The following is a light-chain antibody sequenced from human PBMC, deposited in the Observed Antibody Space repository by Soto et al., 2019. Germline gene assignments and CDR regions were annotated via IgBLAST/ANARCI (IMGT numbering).Light chain of an antibody. CDR1: QSVSSGF. J-gene: IGKJ4*01. CDR2: VAS. CDR3: QQYGSSVT. Sequence: EIVLTQSPGTLSLSPGERATLSCRASQSVSSGFLDWYQQKPGQAPRLLIYVASSRDTGIPDRFSGSGSGTDFTLTISRLKPEDIAVYYCQQYGSSVTFGGGTKVEIK. V-gene: IGKV3-20*01.